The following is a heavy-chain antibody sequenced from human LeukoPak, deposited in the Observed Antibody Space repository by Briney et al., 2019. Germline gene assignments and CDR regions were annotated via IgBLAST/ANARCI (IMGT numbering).Heavy chain of an antibody. CDR2: IYHSGST. J-gene: IGHJ6*02. CDR3: ARDVVLYGMDV. CDR1: GYSISSGYY. V-gene: IGHV4-38-2*02. Sequence: SETLSLTCTVSGYSISSGYYWGWIRQPPGKGLEWIGSIYHSGSTYYNPSLKSRVTISVDTSKNQFSLKLSSVTAADTAVYYCARDVVLYGMDVWGQGTTVTVSS. D-gene: IGHD2-15*01.